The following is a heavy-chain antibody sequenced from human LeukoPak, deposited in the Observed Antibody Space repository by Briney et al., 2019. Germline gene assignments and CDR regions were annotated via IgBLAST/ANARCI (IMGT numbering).Heavy chain of an antibody. CDR1: GFTFDDYA. V-gene: IGHV3-9*01. Sequence: GGSLRLSCAASGFTFDDYAMQWVRQAPGKGLEWVSGISRNSGTIGYAGSVKGRFTISRDNAKNSLYLQMNSLRAEDTALYYCAKDMVGSAMTEIDYWGQGTLVTVSS. CDR3: AKDMVGSAMTEIDY. D-gene: IGHD2-15*01. J-gene: IGHJ4*02. CDR2: ISRNSGTI.